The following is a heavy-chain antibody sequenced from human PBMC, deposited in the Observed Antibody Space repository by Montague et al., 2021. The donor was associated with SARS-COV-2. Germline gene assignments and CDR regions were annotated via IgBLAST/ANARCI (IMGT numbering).Heavy chain of an antibody. CDR1: GGSIRNYY. J-gene: IGHJ6*02. CDR3: ARNPGEYYGMDV. Sequence: SETLSLTCSVSGGSIRNYYWSWIRQPAGKGLEWIGRIYSSGSINYNPSLKTRITLSVDTSKNQLSPRLNSVTAADTAVYYCARNPGEYYGMDVWGQGTTVTVSS. D-gene: IGHD3-16*01. CDR2: IYSSGSI. V-gene: IGHV4-4*07.